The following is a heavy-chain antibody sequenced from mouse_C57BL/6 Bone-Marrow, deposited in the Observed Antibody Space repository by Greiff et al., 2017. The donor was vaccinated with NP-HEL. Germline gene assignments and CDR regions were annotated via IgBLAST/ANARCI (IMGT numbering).Heavy chain of an antibody. CDR2: ISNLAYSI. CDR1: GFTFSDYG. J-gene: IGHJ4*01. V-gene: IGHV5-15*01. D-gene: IGHD2-10*02. Sequence: EVKLMESGGGLVQPGGSLKLSCAASGFTFSDYGMAWVRQAPRKGPEWVAFISNLAYSIYYADTVTGRFTISRENAKNTLYLEMSSLRSEDTAMYYCARREYRGAMDYWGQGTSVTVSS. CDR3: ARREYRGAMDY.